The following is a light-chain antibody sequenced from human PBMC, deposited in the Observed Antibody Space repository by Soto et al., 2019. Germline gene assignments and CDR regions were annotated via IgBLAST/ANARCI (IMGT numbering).Light chain of an antibody. CDR3: SSYTSRGV. CDR2: EVS. J-gene: IGLJ2*01. Sequence: QSALTQPASVSGSPGQSITISCTGTSSDVGGHNYVSWYQHHPGKAPKLMIYEVSNRPSGVSNRFSGSKSGYTASLTISGLQAEDEADYYCSSYTSRGVFGGGTKVTVL. V-gene: IGLV2-14*01. CDR1: SSDVGGHNY.